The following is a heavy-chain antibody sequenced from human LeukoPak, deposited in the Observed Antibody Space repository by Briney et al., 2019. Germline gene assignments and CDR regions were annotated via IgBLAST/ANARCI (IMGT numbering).Heavy chain of an antibody. CDR3: ARDNVGIAAAATPSMDV. CDR1: GYTFTIYG. V-gene: IGHV1-18*04. J-gene: IGHJ6*04. CDR2: ISAYNGNT. Sequence: ASVKVSCKASGYTFTIYGISWVRQAPGQGLEWMGWISAYNGNTNYAQKLQGRVTMTTDTSTSTAYMELGSLRSDDTAVYYCARDNVGIAAAATPSMDVWGKGTTVTVSS. D-gene: IGHD6-13*01.